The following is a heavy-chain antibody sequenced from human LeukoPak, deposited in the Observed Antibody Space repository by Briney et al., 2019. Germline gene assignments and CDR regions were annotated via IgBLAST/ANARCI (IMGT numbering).Heavy chain of an antibody. CDR1: GGTFSSYA. Sequence: SVKVSCKASGGTFSSYAISWVRQAPGQGLEWMGGIIPIFGTANYAQKFQGRVTITADKSTSTAYMELSSLRSEDTAVYYCAREVRITGTTLFLDPWGQGTLVTVSS. V-gene: IGHV1-69*06. CDR3: AREVRITGTTLFLDP. CDR2: IIPIFGTA. J-gene: IGHJ5*02. D-gene: IGHD1-7*01.